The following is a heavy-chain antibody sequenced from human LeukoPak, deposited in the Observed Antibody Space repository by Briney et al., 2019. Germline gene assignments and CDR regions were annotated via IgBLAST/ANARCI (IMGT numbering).Heavy chain of an antibody. CDR2: IKPDGSQN. J-gene: IGHJ4*02. V-gene: IGHV3-7*01. CDR1: GFTFTYSW. CDR3: AREGAYCFDY. D-gene: IGHD3-16*01. Sequence: PGGSLRLSCAVSGFTFTYSWMSWVRQAPGKGPEWVANIKPDGSQNDYVDSVKGRFTISRDNAKNSLFLQMNSLRAENTAIYYCAREGAYCFDYWGQGTLVTVSS.